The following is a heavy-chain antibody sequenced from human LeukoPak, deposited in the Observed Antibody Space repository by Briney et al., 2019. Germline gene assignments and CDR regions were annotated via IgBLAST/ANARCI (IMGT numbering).Heavy chain of an antibody. Sequence: SETLSLTCAVYGGSFSGYYWSWIRQPPGKGLEWIGTIYYNGNTYYNPSLKSRVTISEDTSRNQFSLKLSSVTAADTAIYYCARLPSGYTSSLGVFDYWGQGTLVTASS. CDR1: GGSFSGYY. V-gene: IGHV4-34*01. CDR3: ARLPSGYTSSLGVFDY. CDR2: IYYNGNT. D-gene: IGHD6-13*01. J-gene: IGHJ4*02.